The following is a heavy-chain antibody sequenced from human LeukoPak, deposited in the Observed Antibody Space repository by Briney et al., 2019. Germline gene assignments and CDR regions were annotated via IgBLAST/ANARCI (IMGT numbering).Heavy chain of an antibody. CDR3: ARVQRPLDGADY. CDR2: IYYSGST. V-gene: IGHV4-59*01. CDR1: GGSISSYY. D-gene: IGHD1-1*01. J-gene: IGHJ4*02. Sequence: SETLSLTCSVSGGSISSYYWSWIRQPPGKGLEWIGYIYYSGSTYYNPSLKSRVTISVDTSKNLFSLKLSSVTAADTAVYYCARVQRPLDGADYWGQGTLVTVSS.